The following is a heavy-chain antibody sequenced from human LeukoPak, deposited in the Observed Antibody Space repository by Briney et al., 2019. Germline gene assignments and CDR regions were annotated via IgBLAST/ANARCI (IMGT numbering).Heavy chain of an antibody. CDR2: ISGSGGSA. V-gene: IGHV3-23*01. D-gene: IGHD6-13*01. J-gene: IGHJ4*02. Sequence: GGSLRLSCAASGFTFSIYAMSWVRQAPGKGLEWVSAISGSGGSAYYADSVKGRFTISRDNSKNTLYLQMNSLRAEDTAVYYCAKVWGSSWFVDYWGQGTLVTVSS. CDR3: AKVWGSSWFVDY. CDR1: GFTFSIYA.